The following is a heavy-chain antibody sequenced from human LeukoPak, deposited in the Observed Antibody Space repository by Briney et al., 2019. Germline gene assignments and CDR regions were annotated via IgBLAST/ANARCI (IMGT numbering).Heavy chain of an antibody. D-gene: IGHD3-10*01. CDR1: GFTFSNYG. Sequence: GGSLRLSCAASGFTFSNYGIHWVRQAPGKGLEWVAFIRYDGSNKYYADSVKGRFTISRDNSKNTLFLQMNSLRAEDTAVYYCAKDRYYGSGDFDYWGQGTLVTVSS. CDR2: IRYDGSNK. V-gene: IGHV3-30*02. CDR3: AKDRYYGSGDFDY. J-gene: IGHJ4*02.